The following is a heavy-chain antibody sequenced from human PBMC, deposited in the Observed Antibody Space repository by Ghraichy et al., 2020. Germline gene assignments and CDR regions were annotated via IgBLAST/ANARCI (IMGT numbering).Heavy chain of an antibody. J-gene: IGHJ4*02. CDR1: GDTFSNYA. V-gene: IGHV1-69*05. D-gene: IGHD5-18*01. CDR3: ATERGYSYGSFDY. Sequence: SVKVSCKASGDTFSNYAISWVRQAPGQGLEWMGGIIPIFGSTNYAQKFQGRVTITTDKSTSTAYMELSSLRSEDTAVYYCATERGYSYGSFDYWGQGTLVTVSS. CDR2: IIPIFGST.